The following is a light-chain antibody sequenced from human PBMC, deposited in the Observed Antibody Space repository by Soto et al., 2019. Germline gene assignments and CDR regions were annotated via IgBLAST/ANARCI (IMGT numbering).Light chain of an antibody. CDR3: SSYTSSTPCV. CDR1: SSDIGGYNY. V-gene: IGLV2-14*01. J-gene: IGLJ3*02. Sequence: QSALTQPASVSGSPGQSITISCTGTSSDIGGYNYVSWYQQHPGKAPKLMIYEVTNRPSGVSNRFSGSKSGNTASLTISGLQPEDEADYYCSSYTSSTPCVFGGGTKLTVL. CDR2: EVT.